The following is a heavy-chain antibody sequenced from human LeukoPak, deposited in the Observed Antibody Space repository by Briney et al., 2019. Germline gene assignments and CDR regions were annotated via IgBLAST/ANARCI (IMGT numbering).Heavy chain of an antibody. Sequence: SETLSLTCTVSGGSISSYYWSWIRQPPGKGLEWIGYIYSSGSTNYNPSLKSRITISVDTSKNQFSLKLSSVTAADTAVYYCAGFAYCGGHCWYYFDYWGQGSLVTVSS. D-gene: IGHD2-21*02. V-gene: IGHV4-59*01. CDR2: IYSSGST. J-gene: IGHJ4*02. CDR1: GGSISSYY. CDR3: AGFAYCGGHCWYYFDY.